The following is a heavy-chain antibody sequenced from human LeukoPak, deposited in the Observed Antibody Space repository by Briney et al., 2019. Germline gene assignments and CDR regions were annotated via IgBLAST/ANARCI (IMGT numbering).Heavy chain of an antibody. CDR3: AKGLTVTTFFDY. CDR1: GFTFSSYA. CDR2: ISYDGSNK. J-gene: IGHJ4*02. D-gene: IGHD4-11*01. Sequence: QSGGSLRLSCAASGFTFSSYAMHWVRQAPGKGLEWVAVISYDGSNKYYADSVKGRFTISRDNSKNTLYLQMNSLRAEDTAVYYCAKGLTVTTFFDYWGQGTLVTVSS. V-gene: IGHV3-30*04.